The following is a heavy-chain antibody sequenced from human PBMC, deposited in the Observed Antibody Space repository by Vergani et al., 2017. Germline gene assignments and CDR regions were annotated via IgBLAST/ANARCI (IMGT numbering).Heavy chain of an antibody. CDR1: GGSFSGYY. Sequence: QVQLQQWGAGLLKPSETLSLTCAVYGGSFSGYYWSWIRQPPGKGLEWIGEINHSGSTNYNPSLKSRVTISVDTSKNQFSLKLSSVTAADTAVYYCARGRVGSEGPTSPYYYYYGMDVWGQGTTVTVSS. J-gene: IGHJ6*02. CDR2: INHSGST. D-gene: IGHD1-26*01. CDR3: ARGRVGSEGPTSPYYYYYGMDV. V-gene: IGHV4-34*01.